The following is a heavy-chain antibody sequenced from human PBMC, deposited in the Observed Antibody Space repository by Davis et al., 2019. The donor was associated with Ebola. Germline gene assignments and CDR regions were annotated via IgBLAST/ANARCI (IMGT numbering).Heavy chain of an antibody. Sequence: SETLSLTCTVSGGSISTYYWNWIRQSPGKGLEWIGYIYNIGRTNYSPSLRSRVTISLDTSKNQFSLRLTSVTAGDTALYYCARSLNIEYFDYWGQGTLVTVSS. CDR3: ARSLNIEYFDY. V-gene: IGHV4-59*01. CDR2: IYNIGRT. CDR1: GGSISTYY. J-gene: IGHJ4*02. D-gene: IGHD2/OR15-2a*01.